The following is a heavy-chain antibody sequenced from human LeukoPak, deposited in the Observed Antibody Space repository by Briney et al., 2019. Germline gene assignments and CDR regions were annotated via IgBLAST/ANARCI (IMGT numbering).Heavy chain of an antibody. D-gene: IGHD5-18*01. Sequence: SETLSLTCTVSGGSITSSSYYWGWLRQPPGKGLEWIGSIYYTGSTYYNPSLKSRVTISVDTSKSQFSLKLSSVTAADTAVFYCARHGNSYPFYYFDYWGQGTLVTVSS. CDR1: GGSITSSSYY. J-gene: IGHJ4*02. V-gene: IGHV4-39*01. CDR2: IYYTGST. CDR3: ARHGNSYPFYYFDY.